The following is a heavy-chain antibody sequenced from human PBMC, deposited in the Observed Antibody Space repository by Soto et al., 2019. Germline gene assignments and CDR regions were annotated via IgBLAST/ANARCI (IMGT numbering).Heavy chain of an antibody. CDR3: ATEGGYPGSNFYGAY. V-gene: IGHV3-15*01. J-gene: IGHJ4*02. CDR1: GFTFTKAY. CDR2: IKGSHAGGTT. Sequence: EVQLVESGGGLVEPGGSIRLSCVASGFTFTKAYMTWVRQAPGKGLEWVGRIKGSHAGGTTDYATSVKGRFTISRDDSNNTLYLQMNSLNTEESYVYYCATEGGYPGSNFYGAYWGQGTLVTVSS. D-gene: IGHD1-26*01.